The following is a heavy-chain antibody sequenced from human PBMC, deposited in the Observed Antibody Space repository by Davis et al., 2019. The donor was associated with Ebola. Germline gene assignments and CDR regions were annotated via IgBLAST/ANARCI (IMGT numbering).Heavy chain of an antibody. D-gene: IGHD6-19*01. CDR3: ARQPWAAVAGYAGWFDP. CDR2: IYPGDSDT. J-gene: IGHJ5*02. V-gene: IGHV5-51*01. CDR1: GYSFTSYW. Sequence: GESLKTSCKGSGYSFTSYWIGWVRQMPGKGLEWMGIIYPGDSDTRYSPSFQGQVTISADKSISTAYLQWSSLKASDTAMYYCARQPWAAVAGYAGWFDPWGQGTLVTVSS.